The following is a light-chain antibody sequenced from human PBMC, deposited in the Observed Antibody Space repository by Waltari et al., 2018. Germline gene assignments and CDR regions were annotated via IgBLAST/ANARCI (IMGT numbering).Light chain of an antibody. J-gene: IGKJ2*01. Sequence: ETVMTPSPLSLPVTPGEPASISCRSSQSLLHTNGYNYLDWYLQKPGQSPQLLIYLGSSRASGVPDRFSGSGSGTDFTLKISRVEAEDVGVFYCMQALQTPPTFGQGTKLEIK. CDR2: LGS. V-gene: IGKV2-28*01. CDR1: QSLLHTNGYNY. CDR3: MQALQTPPT.